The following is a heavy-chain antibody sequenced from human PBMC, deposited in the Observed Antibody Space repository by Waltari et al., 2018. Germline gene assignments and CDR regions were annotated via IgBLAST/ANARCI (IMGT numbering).Heavy chain of an antibody. D-gene: IGHD3-10*01. CDR1: GFSCSNYA. CDR2: ASDSGGSS. CDR3: AKDLLPTGVFDY. J-gene: IGHJ4*02. Sequence: EVQLLESGGGLVQPGGSLRLSCAASGFSCSNYAMSWVRQVPGMGLGWVSAASDSGGSSYYADSLKGRFTISRDNSKNMLYLQMKYLSAEDTALYYCAKDLLPTGVFDYWGQGALVTVSS. V-gene: IGHV3-23*01.